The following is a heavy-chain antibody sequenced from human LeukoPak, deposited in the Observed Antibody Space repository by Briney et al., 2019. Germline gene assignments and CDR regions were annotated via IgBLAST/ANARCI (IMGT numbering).Heavy chain of an antibody. V-gene: IGHV3-30*18. CDR2: ISYDGSHK. Sequence: GGSLRLSCAASGIAFRSYGMHWVRQAPGKGLEWVAVISYDGSHKYYADSVKGRFSISRDNSKNTLYLQMNSLRADDTAVYYCAKGARGDTVTSIVGLNWFDPWGQGTLVTVSS. CDR1: GIAFRSYG. CDR3: AKGARGDTVTSIVGLNWFDP. J-gene: IGHJ5*02. D-gene: IGHD4-17*01.